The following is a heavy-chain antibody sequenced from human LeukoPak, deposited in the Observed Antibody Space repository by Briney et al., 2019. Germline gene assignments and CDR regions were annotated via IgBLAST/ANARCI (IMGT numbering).Heavy chain of an antibody. D-gene: IGHD4-17*01. CDR2: IYGGGTS. V-gene: IGHV4-59*01. CDR1: GGSISVYY. Sequence: SETLSLTCTVSGGSISVYYWNWVRQPPGKGREWLGYIYGGGTSSYNPSLKSRVTMSVDRSKDHFSLELTSVTAADTAIYFCARGHTVRGLDVWGRGTTITVSS. J-gene: IGHJ6*02. CDR3: ARGHTVRGLDV.